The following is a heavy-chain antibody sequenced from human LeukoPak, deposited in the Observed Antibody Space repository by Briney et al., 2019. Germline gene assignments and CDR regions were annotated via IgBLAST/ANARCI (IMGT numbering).Heavy chain of an antibody. J-gene: IGHJ4*02. CDR2: ITNSGNSK. D-gene: IGHD2-15*01. CDR3: VVWGEDRGGHRFDF. Sequence: GGSLRLSCAASEFTFSSYSMNWVRQAPGKGLEWVSYITNSGNSKSYADSVKGRFTISRDNAKNTLYLQMNGLRVEDTAVYYCVVWGEDRGGHRFDFWGQGTLVTVSS. CDR1: EFTFSSYS. V-gene: IGHV3-48*04.